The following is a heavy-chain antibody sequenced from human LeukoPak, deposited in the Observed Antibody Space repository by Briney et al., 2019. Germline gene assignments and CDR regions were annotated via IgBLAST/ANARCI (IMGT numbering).Heavy chain of an antibody. D-gene: IGHD3-16*01. CDR3: ARDEPLMGEPRALDYYYYGMDV. J-gene: IGHJ6*02. CDR1: GYTFTSYG. CDR2: ISAYNGNT. Sequence: ASVKVSCKASGYTFTSYGISWVRQAPGQGLEWMGWISAYNGNTNYAQKLQGRVTMTTDTSTSTAYMELRSLRSDDTAVYYCARDEPLMGEPRALDYYYYGMDVWGQGTTVTVSS. V-gene: IGHV1-18*01.